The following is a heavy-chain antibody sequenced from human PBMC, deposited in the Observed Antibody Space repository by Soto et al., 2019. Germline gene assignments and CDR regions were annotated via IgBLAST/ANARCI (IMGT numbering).Heavy chain of an antibody. Sequence: ASVKVSCKASGYTFTSYDINWVRQATGQGLEWMGWMNPNTGNTGYAQKFQGRVTMTRNTSITTAYMELSSLRSDDTAVYYCARALRDCSSSSCQYYFDYWGQGTLVTVSS. CDR3: ARALRDCSSSSCQYYFDY. CDR1: GYTFTSYD. V-gene: IGHV1-8*01. CDR2: MNPNTGNT. J-gene: IGHJ4*02. D-gene: IGHD2-15*01.